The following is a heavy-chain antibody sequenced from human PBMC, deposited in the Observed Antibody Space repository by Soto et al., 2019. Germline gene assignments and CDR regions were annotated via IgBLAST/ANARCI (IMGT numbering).Heavy chain of an antibody. CDR3: ARDRDLDYGDYSDTIPFDY. V-gene: IGHV3-21*01. CDR2: ISSSSSYI. CDR1: GFTFSSYS. D-gene: IGHD4-17*01. Sequence: PGGSLRLSCAASGFTFSSYSMNWVRQAPGKGPEWVSSISSSSSYIYYADSVKGRFTISRDNAKNSLYLQMNSLRAEDTAVYYCARDRDLDYGDYSDTIPFDYWGQGTLVTVSS. J-gene: IGHJ4*02.